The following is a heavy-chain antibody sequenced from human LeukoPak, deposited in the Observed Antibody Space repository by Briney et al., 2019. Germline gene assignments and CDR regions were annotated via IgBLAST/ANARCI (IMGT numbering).Heavy chain of an antibody. CDR3: ASVRSGYGYYFDY. V-gene: IGHV1-18*01. Sequence: GASVKVSCKASGYTFTSYGISWVRQAPGQGLEWMGWISAYNGNTNYAQKLQGRVTMTRDTSTSTVYMELSSLRSEDTAVYYCASVRSGYGYYFDYWGQGTLVTVSS. D-gene: IGHD3-22*01. J-gene: IGHJ4*02. CDR1: GYTFTSYG. CDR2: ISAYNGNT.